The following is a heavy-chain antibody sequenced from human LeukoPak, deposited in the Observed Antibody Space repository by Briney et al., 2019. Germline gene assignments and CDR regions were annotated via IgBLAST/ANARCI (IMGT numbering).Heavy chain of an antibody. J-gene: IGHJ4*02. CDR2: IYTSGST. CDR1: GGSISSYY. V-gene: IGHV4-4*07. CDR3: ARGGTGSGSYYNDY. Sequence: SETLSLTCTVSGGSISSYYWSWIRQPAGKGLEWIGRIYTSGSTNYNASLKSRVSMSVDTSKNQFSLKLSSVTAADTAVYYCARGGTGSGSYYNDYWGQGTLVTVSS. D-gene: IGHD3-10*01.